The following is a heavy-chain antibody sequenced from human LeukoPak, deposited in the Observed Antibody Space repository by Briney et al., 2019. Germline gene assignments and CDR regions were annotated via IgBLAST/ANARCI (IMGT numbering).Heavy chain of an antibody. J-gene: IGHJ3*02. V-gene: IGHV3-23*01. Sequence: PGGSLRLSCAASGFTFDNYAMNWVRQAPGKGLEWVSYIRGGGGVTRYSDSVKDRFTISRDNSKNTLYLQMNSLRAEDTAIYYCAKCSASYYNDAFDILGRGTMVTVSS. CDR3: AKCSASYYNDAFDI. CDR2: IRGGGGVT. D-gene: IGHD3-10*01. CDR1: GFTFDNYA.